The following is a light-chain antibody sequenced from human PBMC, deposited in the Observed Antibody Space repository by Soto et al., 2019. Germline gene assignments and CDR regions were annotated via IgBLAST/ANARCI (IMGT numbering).Light chain of an antibody. CDR1: QSFRGL. CDR2: DAY. J-gene: IGKJ5*01. CDR3: QQRHMWPIT. Sequence: ESPVTLSLSPGERATLSCMASQSFRGLLAWYQQKPGQAPRLLIYDAYNRATGIPPRFSGSGSGTDFTLTISSLEPEDSAVYYCQQRHMWPITFGQGTRLEIK. V-gene: IGKV3-11*01.